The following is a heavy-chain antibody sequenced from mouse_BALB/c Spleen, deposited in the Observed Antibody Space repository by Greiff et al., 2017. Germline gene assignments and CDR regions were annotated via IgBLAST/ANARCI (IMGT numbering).Heavy chain of an antibody. CDR1: GFSLTSYG. D-gene: IGHD2-14*01. CDR2: IWSGGST. V-gene: IGHV2-4-1*01. CDR3: ALRGDRYGGFAY. J-gene: IGHJ3*01. Sequence: VQLQQSGPGLVQPSQSLSITCTVSGFSLTSYGVHWVRQSPGKGLEWLGVIWSGGSTDYNAAFISRLSISKDNSKSQVFFKMNSLQADDTAIYYCALRGDRYGGFAYWGQGTLVTVSA.